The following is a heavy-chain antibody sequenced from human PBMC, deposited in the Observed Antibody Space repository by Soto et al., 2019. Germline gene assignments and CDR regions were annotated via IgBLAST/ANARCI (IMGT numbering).Heavy chain of an antibody. J-gene: IGHJ5*02. CDR2: ISGSGGST. V-gene: IGHV3-23*01. CDR3: AKDIEYSSSSWFDP. CDR1: GFTFSSYA. D-gene: IGHD6-6*01. Sequence: GGSLRLSCAASGFTFSSYAMSWVRQAPGKGLEWVSAISGSGGSTYYADSVKGRFTISRDNSKNTLYLQMSSLRAEDTAVYYCAKDIEYSSSSWFDPWGQGTLVTVSS.